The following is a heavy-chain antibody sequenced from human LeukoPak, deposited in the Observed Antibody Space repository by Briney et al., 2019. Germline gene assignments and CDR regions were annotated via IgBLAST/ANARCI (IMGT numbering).Heavy chain of an antibody. D-gene: IGHD3-22*01. CDR3: ARDRALYDSRRGYYYTEDDY. CDR2: INQDGSEK. Sequence: LAGRSLRVSCAASGFTFSTSWMSWVRQAPGKGLEWVANINQDGSEKYSVDSVKGRFTISRDNAKSSLYLQMNSLRADDTAVYYCARDRALYDSRRGYYYTEDDYWGQGTLVTVSS. J-gene: IGHJ4*02. V-gene: IGHV3-7*01. CDR1: GFTFSTSW.